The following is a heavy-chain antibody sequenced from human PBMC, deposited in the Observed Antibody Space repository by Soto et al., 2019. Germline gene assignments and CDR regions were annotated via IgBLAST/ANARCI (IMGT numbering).Heavy chain of an antibody. Sequence: PSETLSLTCTVSGGSISRYYWSWIRQPPGKGLEWIGYIYYSGSTNYNPSLKSRVTISVDTSKNQFSLKLSSVTAADTAVYYCARHRGGYDILTGYYPSNWFDPWGQGTLVTVSS. J-gene: IGHJ5*02. CDR1: GGSISRYY. D-gene: IGHD3-9*01. V-gene: IGHV4-59*08. CDR3: ARHRGGYDILTGYYPSNWFDP. CDR2: IYYSGST.